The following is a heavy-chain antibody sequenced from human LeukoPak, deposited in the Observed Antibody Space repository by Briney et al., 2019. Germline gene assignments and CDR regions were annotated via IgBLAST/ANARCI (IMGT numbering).Heavy chain of an antibody. J-gene: IGHJ4*02. CDR3: AKGGHSSQDLDY. CDR2: ISGGGTTT. V-gene: IGHV3-23*01. CDR1: GFTFSNYA. D-gene: IGHD6-13*01. Sequence: GGSLRLSCAASGFTFSNYAMSWVRQAPGQGLEWVSTISGGGTTTYSADSVKGRFTISRDNSKNTLYLQMNSLRAEDTAVYYCAKGGHSSQDLDYWGQGTLVTVSS.